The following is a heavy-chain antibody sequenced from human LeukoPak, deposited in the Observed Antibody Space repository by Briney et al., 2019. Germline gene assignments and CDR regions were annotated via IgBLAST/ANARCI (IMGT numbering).Heavy chain of an antibody. CDR3: ARGRSPCPDDY. Sequence: ESSQTLSLTCTVSGGSISSGGYYWSWIRQHPGKGLEWIGYIYYSGSTNYNPSLKSRVTISVDTSKNQFSLKLSSVTAADTAVYYCARGRSPCPDDYWGQGTLVTVSS. J-gene: IGHJ4*02. V-gene: IGHV4-31*03. CDR2: IYYSGST. CDR1: GGSISSGGYY.